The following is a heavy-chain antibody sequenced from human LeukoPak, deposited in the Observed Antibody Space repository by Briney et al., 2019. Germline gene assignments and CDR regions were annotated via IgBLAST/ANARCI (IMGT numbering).Heavy chain of an antibody. CDR2: ISGSGGST. D-gene: IGHD2-15*01. J-gene: IGHJ5*02. CDR1: GFTFSNYE. Sequence: GGSLRLSCAASGFTFSNYEMSWVRQAPGKGLEWVSAISGSGGSTYYADSVKGRFTISRDNSKNTLYLQMNSLRAEDTAVYYCAKAAYWSSHIRNWFDPWGQGTLVTVSS. CDR3: AKAAYWSSHIRNWFDP. V-gene: IGHV3-23*01.